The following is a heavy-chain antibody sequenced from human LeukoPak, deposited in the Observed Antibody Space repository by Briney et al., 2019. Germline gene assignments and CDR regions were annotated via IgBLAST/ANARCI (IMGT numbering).Heavy chain of an antibody. CDR3: ASSPSSWSDLYFDY. V-gene: IGHV4-4*07. CDR2: IYTSGST. Sequence: PSETLSLTCTVSGGSISSYYWSWIRQPAGKGLEWIGRIYTSGSTNYNPSLKSRVTMSVDTSKNQFSLKLSSVTAADTAVYYCASSPSSWSDLYFDYWGQGTLVTVSS. CDR1: GGSISSYY. D-gene: IGHD6-13*01. J-gene: IGHJ4*02.